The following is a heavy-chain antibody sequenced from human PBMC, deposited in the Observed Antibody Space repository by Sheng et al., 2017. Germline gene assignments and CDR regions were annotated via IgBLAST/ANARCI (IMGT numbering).Heavy chain of an antibody. CDR3: ARGITIFGGERIFDP. V-gene: IGHV4-61*09. CDR1: GGSISSGSYY. D-gene: IGHD3-3*01. CDR2: IYTSGST. J-gene: IGHJ5*02. Sequence: QVQLQESGPGLVKPSQTLSLTCTVSGGSISSGSYYWSWIRQPAGKGLEWIGHIYTSGSTNYNPSLKSRVTISVDTSKNQFSLKLSSVTAADTAVYYCARGITIFGGERIFDPWGQGTLVTVSS.